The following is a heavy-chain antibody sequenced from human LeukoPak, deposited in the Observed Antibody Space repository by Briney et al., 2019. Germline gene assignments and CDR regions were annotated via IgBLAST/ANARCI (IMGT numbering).Heavy chain of an antibody. J-gene: IGHJ4*02. Sequence: PGGSLRLSCAASRFTFTTYWMTWVRQAPWEVLEWVANINQDGSEKYYVDSVKGRFTISRDNAKDSLFLQMNSLRAEDTAIYYCARTYSGRFEYWGQGTLVTVSS. D-gene: IGHD5-12*01. CDR3: ARTYSGRFEY. V-gene: IGHV3-7*05. CDR2: INQDGSEK. CDR1: RFTFTTYW.